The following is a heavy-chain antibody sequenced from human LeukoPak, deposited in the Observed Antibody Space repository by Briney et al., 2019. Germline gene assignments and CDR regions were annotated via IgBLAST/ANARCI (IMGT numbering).Heavy chain of an antibody. CDR2: IYYSGST. V-gene: IGHV4-59*11. Sequence: SETLSLTCTASGGSISSHYWSWIRQPPGKGREWIGYIYYSGSTNYNPSLMSRVTISVDTSKNQFSLKLSSVTAADTAVYYCARDTGYLVDYWGQGTLVTVSS. CDR3: ARDTGYLVDY. CDR1: GGSISSHY. J-gene: IGHJ4*02. D-gene: IGHD3-22*01.